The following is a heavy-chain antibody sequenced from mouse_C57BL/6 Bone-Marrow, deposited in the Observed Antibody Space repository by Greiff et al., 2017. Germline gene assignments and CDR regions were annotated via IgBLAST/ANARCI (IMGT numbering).Heavy chain of an antibody. CDR1: GFTFSSYA. CDR2: ISDGGSYT. CDR3: ARDDGSSLDY. Sequence: EVKLMESGGGLVKPGGSLKLSCAASGFTFSSYAMSWVRQTPEKRLEWVATISDGGSYTYYPDNVKGRFTISRDNAKNNRYLQMSHLKSEDTAMYYCARDDGSSLDYWGQGTTLTVSS. J-gene: IGHJ2*01. V-gene: IGHV5-4*01. D-gene: IGHD1-1*01.